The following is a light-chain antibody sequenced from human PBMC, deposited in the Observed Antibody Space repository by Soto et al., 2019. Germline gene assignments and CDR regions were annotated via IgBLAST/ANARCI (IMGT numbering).Light chain of an antibody. CDR2: NNN. CDR3: AAWDDSLNGYV. J-gene: IGLJ1*01. CDR1: SSNIGTNA. Sequence: QSVLTQPPSASGTPGQRVTISCSGGSSNIGTNAVNWYQQLPGTAPKLLIYNNNQRPSGVPDRFSGSKSGTSAFLAIIGFQSEDEADYYCAAWDDSLNGYVFGTGTKVTVL. V-gene: IGLV1-44*01.